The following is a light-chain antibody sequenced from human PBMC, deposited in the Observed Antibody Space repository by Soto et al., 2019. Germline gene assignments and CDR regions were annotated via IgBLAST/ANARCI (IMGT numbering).Light chain of an antibody. V-gene: IGKV1-39*01. CDR1: QSISSY. Sequence: DIQMTQSPSSLSASVGDRVTITCRASQSISSYLNWYQQKPGKAPKLLIYAASSLQGGVPSRFSGSGSGTDFTLTISSLQHADCAIYYCQQSSSTVLTFGGGTKVEIK. CDR2: AAS. J-gene: IGKJ4*01. CDR3: QQSSSTVLT.